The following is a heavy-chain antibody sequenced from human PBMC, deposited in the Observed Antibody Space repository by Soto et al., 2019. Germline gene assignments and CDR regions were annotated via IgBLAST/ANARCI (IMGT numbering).Heavy chain of an antibody. CDR3: APYYSSGWYTFDP. J-gene: IGHJ5*02. CDR1: GGSISSSSYY. D-gene: IGHD6-19*01. Sequence: QLQLQESGPGLVKPSKTLSLTCTVSGGSISSSSYYWGWIRQPPGKGLEWIGSIYYSGSTYYNPSLKSRVTISVDTSKNQFSLKLSSVTAADTAVYYCAPYYSSGWYTFDPWGQGTLVSVSS. CDR2: IYYSGST. V-gene: IGHV4-39*01.